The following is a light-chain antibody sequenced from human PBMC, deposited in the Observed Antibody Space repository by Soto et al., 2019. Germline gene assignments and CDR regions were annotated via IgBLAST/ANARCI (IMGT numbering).Light chain of an antibody. J-gene: IGKJ2*01. Sequence: EIVLTQSPGTLSLSPGERATLSCRVSQSVSSRYLAWYQQTPGQAPRLLIYGASSRATGIPDRFSGSGSGTDFTLTISRLEPEDFAVYYCHLYGSSPPRTFGQGTELEI. CDR1: QSVSSRY. V-gene: IGKV3-20*01. CDR3: HLYGSSPPRT. CDR2: GAS.